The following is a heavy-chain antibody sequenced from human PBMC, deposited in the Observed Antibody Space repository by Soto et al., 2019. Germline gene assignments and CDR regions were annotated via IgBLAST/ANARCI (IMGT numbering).Heavy chain of an antibody. D-gene: IGHD3-22*01. V-gene: IGHV1-18*01. CDR2: ISARNGNT. Sequence: GASVKVSCKASGYTFTSYGISWVRQAPGQGLEWMGWISARNGNTNYAQKLQGRVTMTTDTSTSTAYMELRSLRSDDTAVYYCARSHYYDSSGYYPDYWGQGTLVTVSS. CDR1: GYTFTSYG. CDR3: ARSHYYDSSGYYPDY. J-gene: IGHJ4*02.